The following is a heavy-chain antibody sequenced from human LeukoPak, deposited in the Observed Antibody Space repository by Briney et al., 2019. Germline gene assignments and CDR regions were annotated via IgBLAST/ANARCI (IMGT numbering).Heavy chain of an antibody. CDR3: ASAAPRWFGELFLNY. J-gene: IGHJ4*02. V-gene: IGHV4-34*01. D-gene: IGHD3-10*01. Sequence: TSETLSLTCAVYGGSFSGYYWSWIRQPPGKGLEWIGEINHSGSTNYNPSLKSRVTISVDTSKNQFSLKLSSVTAADTAVYYCASAAPRWFGELFLNYWGQGTLVTVSS. CDR1: GGSFSGYY. CDR2: INHSGST.